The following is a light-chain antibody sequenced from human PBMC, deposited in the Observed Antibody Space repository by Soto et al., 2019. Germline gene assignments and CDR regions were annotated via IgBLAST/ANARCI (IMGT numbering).Light chain of an antibody. CDR1: NVGSKS. CDR2: DDS. J-gene: IGLJ7*02. Sequence: SYELTQPPSVSVAPGQTATITCGGNNVGSKSAHWYQQQPGQVPVLGVSDDSDRHSGIPERFSGSNSGNTATLTISRVEAADEADYYCPVWDSNSDHYVFGSGTQLTAL. CDR3: PVWDSNSDHYV. V-gene: IGLV3-21*02.